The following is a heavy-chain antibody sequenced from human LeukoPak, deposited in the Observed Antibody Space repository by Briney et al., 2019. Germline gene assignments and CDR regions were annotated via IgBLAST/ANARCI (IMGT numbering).Heavy chain of an antibody. CDR2: IIPVFGTA. Sequence: ASVKVSCKASGGTFSSYAISWVRQAPGQGLEWMGGIIPVFGTANYAQKFQGRVTITADESTSTAYMELSSLRSEDTAVYYCARGSGYSSGWYLPFDYWGQGTLVTVSS. CDR1: GGTFSSYA. J-gene: IGHJ4*02. V-gene: IGHV1-69*13. CDR3: ARGSGYSSGWYLPFDY. D-gene: IGHD6-19*01.